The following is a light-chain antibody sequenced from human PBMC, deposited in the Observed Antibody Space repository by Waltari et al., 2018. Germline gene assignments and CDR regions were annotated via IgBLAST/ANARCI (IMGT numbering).Light chain of an antibody. Sequence: DIQITQSPSPLSSSFRNRVPLHCRASQGISSWFAWYQQKPGKAPKFLIYNASNLQSGVPSRFSGSGSGTAYTLTISSLQPEDFASYYCQQDNNIPTLTFGEGTKVEIK. CDR3: QQDNNIPTLT. CDR2: NAS. V-gene: IGKV1-12*01. J-gene: IGKJ4*01. CDR1: QGISSW.